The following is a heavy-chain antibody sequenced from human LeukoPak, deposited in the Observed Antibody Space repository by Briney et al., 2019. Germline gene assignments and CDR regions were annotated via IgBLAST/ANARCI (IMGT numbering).Heavy chain of an antibody. CDR1: GFTFSSYA. Sequence: GGSLRLSCAASGFTFSSYAMSWVRQAPGKGLEWVSAISGSGGSTYYADSVKGRFTISRDNSKNTLYLQMNSLRAEDTAAYYCAKDYDYGDYVDYWGQGTLVTVSS. D-gene: IGHD4-17*01. J-gene: IGHJ4*02. V-gene: IGHV3-23*01. CDR2: ISGSGGST. CDR3: AKDYDYGDYVDY.